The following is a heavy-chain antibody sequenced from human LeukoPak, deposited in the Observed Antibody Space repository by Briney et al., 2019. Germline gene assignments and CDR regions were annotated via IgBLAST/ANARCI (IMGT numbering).Heavy chain of an antibody. Sequence: ASVKVSCKAAGHTFTAYGINWVRQAPGQGLEWMGWISAYNGDANYAQKLQGRVTMTTDTSTSTAYMELRRLRSDDTAVYYCARSDYDSRGYSFGYWGQGTLVTVSS. J-gene: IGHJ4*02. D-gene: IGHD3-22*01. CDR1: GHTFTAYG. CDR2: ISAYNGDA. CDR3: ARSDYDSRGYSFGY. V-gene: IGHV1-18*01.